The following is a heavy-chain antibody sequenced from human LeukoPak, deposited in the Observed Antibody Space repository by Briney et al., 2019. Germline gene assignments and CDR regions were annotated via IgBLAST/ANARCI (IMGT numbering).Heavy chain of an antibody. CDR2: IYYSGSS. CDR3: ARNRDGYNSFDY. CDR1: GGSINNGGYY. Sequence: KPSETLSHTCTVSGGSINNGGYYWSWIRQHPGKGLEWIGYIYYSGSSYYNPSLRSRVTISVDTSKNHFSLKLSSVTAADTAVYYCARNRDGYNSFDYWGQGTLVTVSS. J-gene: IGHJ4*02. V-gene: IGHV4-31*03. D-gene: IGHD5-24*01.